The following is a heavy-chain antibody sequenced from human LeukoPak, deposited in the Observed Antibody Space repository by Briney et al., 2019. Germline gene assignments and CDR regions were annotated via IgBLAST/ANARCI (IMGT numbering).Heavy chain of an antibody. CDR2: ISGSGGST. V-gene: IGHV3-23*01. CDR3: ANWEEWLRFFDY. CDR1: GFIFSKYY. J-gene: IGHJ4*02. Sequence: GGSLRLSCEASGFIFSKYYMTWVRQAPGKGLEWVSAISGSGGSTYYADSVKGRFTISRDNSKNTLYLQMNSLRAEDTAVYYCANWEEWLRFFDYWGQGTLVTVSS. D-gene: IGHD5-12*01.